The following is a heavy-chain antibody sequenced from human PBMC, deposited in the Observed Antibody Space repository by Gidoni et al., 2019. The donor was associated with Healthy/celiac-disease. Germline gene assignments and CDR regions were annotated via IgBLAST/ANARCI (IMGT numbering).Heavy chain of an antibody. D-gene: IGHD2-15*01. CDR2: INPNSGGT. Sequence: QVQLVQPGAEVKKPGASVKVSCMASGYTFTGYYMHWVRQAPGQGLEWMGWINPNSGGTDNAQRFQGRVTMTRDTSISTAYMELSRLRSDDTAVYYCAREDKSGGSRIESLDWFDPWGQGTLVTVSS. V-gene: IGHV1-2*02. J-gene: IGHJ5*02. CDR1: GYTFTGYY. CDR3: AREDKSGGSRIESLDWFDP.